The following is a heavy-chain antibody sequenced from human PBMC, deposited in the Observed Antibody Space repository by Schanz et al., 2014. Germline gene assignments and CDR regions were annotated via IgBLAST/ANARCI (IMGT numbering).Heavy chain of an antibody. D-gene: IGHD3-10*02. V-gene: IGHV3-23*04. J-gene: IGHJ4*01. CDR2: LSEGGGGT. CDR3: AKNQYDDVDLSSFYFDF. CDR1: GFTFSSYS. Sequence: EVQLVESGGGLVKPGGSLRLSCATSGFTFSSYSMNWVRQAPGKGLEWVSALSEGGGGTHYADSVRGRFTISSDSSKNTLYLQMNSLRPEDTAIYYCAKNQYDDVDLSSFYFDFWGHGTLVTVSS.